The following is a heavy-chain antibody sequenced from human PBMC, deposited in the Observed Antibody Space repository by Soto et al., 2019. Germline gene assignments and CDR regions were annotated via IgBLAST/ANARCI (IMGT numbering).Heavy chain of an antibody. D-gene: IGHD2-2*01. J-gene: IGHJ1*01. CDR3: ARGSDCSSKSCSYAEYCKH. CDR1: GGSISSYY. V-gene: IGHV4-4*07. CDR2: SYTSGST. Sequence: SDTLSLTSAVSGGSISSYYWRWIRQPAGKGLEVMGPSYTSGSTNYNPSLNSRVTMAVDTSKNQFSLKLRYVTAADTAVDYCARGSDCSSKSCSYAEYCKHWGQGTL.